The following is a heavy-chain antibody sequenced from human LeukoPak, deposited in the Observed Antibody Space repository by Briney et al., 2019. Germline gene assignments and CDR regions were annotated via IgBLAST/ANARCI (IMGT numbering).Heavy chain of an antibody. CDR1: GYTFTGYY. CDR3: AKLGSGSYSGPFDY. V-gene: IGHV1-2*02. CDR2: INPNSAGT. J-gene: IGHJ4*02. D-gene: IGHD3-10*01. Sequence: ASVKVSCKASGYTFTGYYMHWVRQAPGQGLEWMGWINPNSAGTNYAQKFQGRVTMTRDTSISTAYMELSRLRSNDTAVYYCAKLGSGSYSGPFDYWGQGTLVIVSS.